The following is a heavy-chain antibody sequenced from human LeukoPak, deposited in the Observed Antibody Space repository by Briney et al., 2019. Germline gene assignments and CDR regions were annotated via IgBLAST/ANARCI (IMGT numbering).Heavy chain of an antibody. CDR2: IKRDGSQK. Sequence: GGSLRLSCAASGFTFTAYWMTWVRQAPGKGLEWVANIKRDGSQKYYVDSVKGRFTISRDNAKNSLYLQMNSLRAEDTAVYYCARDGYATGSHDYWGQGTLVTVSP. CDR3: ARDGYATGSHDY. J-gene: IGHJ4*02. CDR1: GFTFTAYW. V-gene: IGHV3-7*04. D-gene: IGHD3-10*01.